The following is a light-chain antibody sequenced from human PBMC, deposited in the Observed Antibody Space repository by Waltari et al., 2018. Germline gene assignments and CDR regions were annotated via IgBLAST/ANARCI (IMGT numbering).Light chain of an antibody. CDR3: QVWDSSTAHVV. Sequence: SYELTQPPSVSVSPGQTATITCSGDNLGDKYACWYQQRPGQSPLLVIFQHTKRPSGIPERFSGSNSGNTATLTISGTQAMDEADYYCQVWDSSTAHVVFGGGTKLTVL. J-gene: IGLJ2*01. V-gene: IGLV3-1*01. CDR2: QHT. CDR1: NLGDKY.